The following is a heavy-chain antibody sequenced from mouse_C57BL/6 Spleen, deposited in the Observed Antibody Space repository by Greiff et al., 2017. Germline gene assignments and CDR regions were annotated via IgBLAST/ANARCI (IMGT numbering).Heavy chain of an antibody. CDR3: ARSDSNYSGFAY. V-gene: IGHV1-53*01. D-gene: IGHD2-5*01. J-gene: IGHJ3*01. CDR1: GYTFTSYW. CDR2: INPSNGGT. Sequence: QVQLQQPGTELVKPGASVKLSCKASGYTFTSYWMHWVKPRPGQGLEWIGNINPSNGGTNYNEKYKSKATLTVDKSSSTAYMQLSSLTSEDSAVDYGARSDSNYSGFAYWGQGTLVTVSA.